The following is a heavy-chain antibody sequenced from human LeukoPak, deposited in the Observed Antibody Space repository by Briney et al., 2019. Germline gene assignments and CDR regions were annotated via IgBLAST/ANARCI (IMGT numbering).Heavy chain of an antibody. V-gene: IGHV3-48*03. CDR3: ARALAYYGSSGYAPDH. CDR1: GFTFSVYD. J-gene: IGHJ4*02. Sequence: GGSLRLSCAASGFTFSVYDMNWLRQAPGKGLEWVSYISSSSSAILYTDSVKGRFTISRDNAKHSVYLQMDSLRAEDTAVYYCARALAYYGSSGYAPDHWGQGTLVTVSS. D-gene: IGHD3-22*01. CDR2: ISSSSSAI.